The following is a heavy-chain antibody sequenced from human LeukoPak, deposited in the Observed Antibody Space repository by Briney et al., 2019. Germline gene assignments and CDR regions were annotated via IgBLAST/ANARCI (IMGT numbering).Heavy chain of an antibody. J-gene: IGHJ5*02. Sequence: SETLSLTCTVSGGSISTSNYYWGWIRQPPGKGLEWIGNIFYSGSTYYSPSLKSRVTISLDTSRNQFSLKLSSVTAADTAVYYCARDSYSGSYFPWGQGTLVTVSS. D-gene: IGHD1-26*01. CDR2: IFYSGST. CDR3: ARDSYSGSYFP. CDR1: GGSISTSNYY. V-gene: IGHV4-39*07.